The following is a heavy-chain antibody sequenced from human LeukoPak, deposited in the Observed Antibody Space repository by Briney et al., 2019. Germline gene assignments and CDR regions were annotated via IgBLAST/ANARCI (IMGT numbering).Heavy chain of an antibody. J-gene: IGHJ4*02. Sequence: PSETLSLTCAVSGGSFSGYSWGWIRQPPGKGLEWIGELNRRGSPTYNPSLESRVTISVDTSKNQFSLNLTSLTAADTAVYYCAREDFWFGELLLDYWGQGTLVTVSS. V-gene: IGHV4-34*01. D-gene: IGHD3-10*01. CDR3: AREDFWFGELLLDY. CDR1: GGSFSGYS. CDR2: LNRRGSP.